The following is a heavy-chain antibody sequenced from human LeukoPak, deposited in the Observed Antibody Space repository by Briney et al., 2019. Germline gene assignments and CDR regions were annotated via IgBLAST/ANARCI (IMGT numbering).Heavy chain of an antibody. CDR2: IRHSGST. D-gene: IGHD2-2*01. J-gene: IGHJ6*03. CDR1: GGSFSGYY. V-gene: IGHV4-34*01. Sequence: SETLSLTCAVYGGSFSGYYWSWIRQPPGKGLEWIGDIRHSGSTNYNPSLKSRVTISVDTSKNQFSLKLSSVTAADTAVYYCARGVVVVPAAPVRYYYYMDVWGKGTTVTVSS. CDR3: ARGVVVVPAAPVRYYYYMDV.